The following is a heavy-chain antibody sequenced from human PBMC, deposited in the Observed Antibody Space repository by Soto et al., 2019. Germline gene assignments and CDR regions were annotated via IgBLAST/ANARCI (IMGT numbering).Heavy chain of an antibody. CDR3: TTGVDGYYNRAAFDI. CDR1: GFTFSNAW. J-gene: IGHJ3*02. Sequence: PGGSLRLSCAASGFTFSNAWMNWVRQAPGKGLEWVGRIKSKTDGGTTDYAAPVKGRFTISRDDSKNTLYLQMNSLKTEGTAVYYCTTGVDGYYNRAAFDIWGQGTMVTVSS. D-gene: IGHD3-9*01. CDR2: IKSKTDGGTT. V-gene: IGHV3-15*07.